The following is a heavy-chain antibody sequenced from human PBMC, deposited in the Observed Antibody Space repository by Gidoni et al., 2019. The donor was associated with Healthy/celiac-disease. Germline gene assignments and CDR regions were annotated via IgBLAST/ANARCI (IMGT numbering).Heavy chain of an antibody. D-gene: IGHD2-2*01. CDR2: IYSSGST. V-gene: IGHV4-31*03. Sequence: QVQLQESGPGLVKPSQTLSLTCTVSGGSISSGGYYGSWIRQHPGKGLEWIGYIYSSGSTYYNPSLKSRVTISVDTSKNQFSLKLSSVTAADTAVYYCAREGGVGYCSSTSCASNWFDPWGQGTLVTVSS. CDR1: GGSISSGGYY. CDR3: AREGGVGYCSSTSCASNWFDP. J-gene: IGHJ5*02.